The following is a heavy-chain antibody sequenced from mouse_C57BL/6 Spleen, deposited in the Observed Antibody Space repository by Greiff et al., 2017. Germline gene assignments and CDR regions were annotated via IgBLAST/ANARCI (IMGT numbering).Heavy chain of an antibody. J-gene: IGHJ4*01. CDR2: IDPSDSYT. D-gene: IGHD2-5*01. CDR3: ARAYYSNYVYAMDY. V-gene: IGHV1-59*01. CDR1: GYTFTSYW. Sequence: QVQLQQPGAELVRPGTSVKLSCKASGYTFTSYWMHWVKQRPGQGLEWIGVIDPSDSYTNYNQKFKGKATLAVDPSSSTAYMQLSSLTSEDSAVYYCARAYYSNYVYAMDYWGQGTSVTVSS.